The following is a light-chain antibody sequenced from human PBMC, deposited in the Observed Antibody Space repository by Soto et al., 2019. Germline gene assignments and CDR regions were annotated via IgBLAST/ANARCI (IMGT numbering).Light chain of an antibody. V-gene: IGKV3-15*01. CDR1: QSVSIN. CDR2: GAS. J-gene: IGKJ2*01. Sequence: EILITQSPATLSVSPGERATLSCRASQSVSINLAWFQQKPGQAPRLLIYGASTRATGIPARFSGSGSGTEFTLTISSLQPDDFATYYCQQYNSYPYTFGQGTKVAIK. CDR3: QQYNSYPYT.